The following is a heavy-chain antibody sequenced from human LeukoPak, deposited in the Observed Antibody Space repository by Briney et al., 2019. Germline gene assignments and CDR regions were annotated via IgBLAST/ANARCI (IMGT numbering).Heavy chain of an antibody. Sequence: GGSLRLSCAASGFTFDDYAMHWVRQAPGKGLEWVSGISWNSGSIGYADSVKGRFTISRDNAKNSLYLQMNSLRAEDTALYYCAKPIYGYSYGYVGVAFDIWGQGTMVTVSS. CDR2: ISWNSGSI. CDR3: AKPIYGYSYGYVGVAFDI. J-gene: IGHJ3*02. CDR1: GFTFDDYA. V-gene: IGHV3-9*01. D-gene: IGHD5-18*01.